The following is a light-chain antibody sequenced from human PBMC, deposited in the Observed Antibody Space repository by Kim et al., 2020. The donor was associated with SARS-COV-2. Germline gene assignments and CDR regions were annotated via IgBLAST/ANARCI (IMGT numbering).Light chain of an antibody. CDR1: SSHIGAGYD. Sequence: QSVLTQPPSVSGAPGQRVTISCTGSSSHIGAGYDVHWYQQLPGTAPKLLIYGNSNRPSGVPDRFSGSTSGTSASLAITGLQAEDEADYYCQSYDSSLSGWVFGGGTKLTVL. CDR2: GNS. V-gene: IGLV1-40*01. CDR3: QSYDSSLSGWV. J-gene: IGLJ3*02.